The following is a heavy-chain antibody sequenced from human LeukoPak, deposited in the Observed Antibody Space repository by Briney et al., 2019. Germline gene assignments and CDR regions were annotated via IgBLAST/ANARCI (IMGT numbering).Heavy chain of an antibody. V-gene: IGHV3-23*01. CDR1: GFTFSSYA. CDR2: ISGSGGST. D-gene: IGHD6-19*01. CDR3: AKDRSSSGWYYFDY. Sequence: GGSLRLSCAASGFTFSSYAMTWVRRAPGKGLEWVSAISGSGGSTHYADSVKGRFTISRDNSKNTLYLQMNSLRAEDTAVYYCAKDRSSSGWYYFDYWGQGTLVTVP. J-gene: IGHJ4*02.